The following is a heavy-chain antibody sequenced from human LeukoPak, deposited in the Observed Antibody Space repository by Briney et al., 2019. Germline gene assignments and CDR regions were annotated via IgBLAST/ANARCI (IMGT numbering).Heavy chain of an antibody. V-gene: IGHV3-23*01. Sequence: GASLRLSCAAPGFIFRNYAKSWVRQAPGKGLEWVSAITGSGVTTYLAGSFKGRITISRDNSKNPLYVEINTLRAEDTAVNYCAKWGDYVILTGYYVSDFWGQGTLVTVSS. CDR2: ITGSGVTT. D-gene: IGHD3-9*01. CDR3: AKWGDYVILTGYYVSDF. CDR1: GFIFRNYA. J-gene: IGHJ4*02.